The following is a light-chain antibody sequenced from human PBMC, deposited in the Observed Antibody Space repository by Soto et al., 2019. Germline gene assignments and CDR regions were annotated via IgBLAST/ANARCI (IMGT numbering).Light chain of an antibody. J-gene: IGKJ1*01. V-gene: IGKV4-1*01. CDR2: WAS. CDR1: QSVLYTSNNKNY. CDR3: QQYYSNPRT. Sequence: DIVMTQSPDSLPVSLGERATINCKSSQSVLYTSNNKNYLAWYQQKPGQSPQLLIYWASTRESGVPDRFSGSGSGTDFTLTISSLQAEDVAVYYCQQYYSNPRTFGQGTNVDI.